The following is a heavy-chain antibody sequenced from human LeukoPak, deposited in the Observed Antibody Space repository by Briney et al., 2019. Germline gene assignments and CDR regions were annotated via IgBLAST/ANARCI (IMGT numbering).Heavy chain of an antibody. J-gene: IGHJ4*02. CDR1: GESSSGYY. D-gene: IGHD6-13*01. CDR3: ARSSNGYSSWGG. V-gene: IGHV4-34*10. Sequence: SETLSLTCAVYGESSSGYYCSWIRQPPGKGLEWIGEINRGGRTDYNPSLKSRVTMSVDTSKNQFSLKLSSVTAADTAVYYCARSSNGYSSWGGWGQGTLVTVSS. CDR2: INRGGRT.